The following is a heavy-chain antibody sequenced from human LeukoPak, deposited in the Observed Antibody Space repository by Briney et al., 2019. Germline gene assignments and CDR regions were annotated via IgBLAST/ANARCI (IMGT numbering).Heavy chain of an antibody. CDR3: AGDLYGSGRNDAFDI. Sequence: PSETLSLTCTVSGYSISSAYYWGWIRQPPGKGLEWIGSIYHSGSTYYNPSLKSRVTISVDTSKNQFSLKLSSVTAADTAVYYCAGDLYGSGRNDAFDIWGQGTMVTVSS. CDR1: GYSISSAYY. CDR2: IYHSGST. D-gene: IGHD3-10*01. V-gene: IGHV4-38-2*02. J-gene: IGHJ3*02.